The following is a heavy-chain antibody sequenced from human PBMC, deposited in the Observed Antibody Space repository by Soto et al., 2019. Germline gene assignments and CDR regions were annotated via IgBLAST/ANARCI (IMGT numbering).Heavy chain of an antibody. V-gene: IGHV4-59*13. CDR3: ARSGAYAAGLR. CDR1: GDSMNSDY. CDR2: IYYTGST. D-gene: IGHD1-26*01. Sequence: SETLSLTGSVFGDSMNSDYWSWIRQSPGKGLEWIAFIYYTGSTGYNPSLRSRVSISVDTSQNQFSLKLSSVTAADTAVYYCARSGAYAAGLRWGQGILVTVSS. J-gene: IGHJ4*02.